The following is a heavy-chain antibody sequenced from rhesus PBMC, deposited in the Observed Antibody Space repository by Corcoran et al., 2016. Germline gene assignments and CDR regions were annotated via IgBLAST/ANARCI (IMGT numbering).Heavy chain of an antibody. D-gene: IGHD4-23*01. CDR3: AGEYPVTTRFEF. V-gene: IGHV4-169*02. CDR2: IYGSGSST. J-gene: IGHJ1*01. CDR1: GGSISSSY. Sequence: QLQLQESGPGLVKPSETLSVTCAVSGGSISSSYWSWIRQAPGKGLEWIGYIYGSGSSTNYNPSLKSRVALSVDTSKNQLSLQLSPVTAADTAVYYCAGEYPVTTRFEFWGQGALVTVSS.